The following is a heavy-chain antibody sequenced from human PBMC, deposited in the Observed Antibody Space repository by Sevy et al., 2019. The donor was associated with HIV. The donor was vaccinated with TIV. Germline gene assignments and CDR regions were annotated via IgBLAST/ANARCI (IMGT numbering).Heavy chain of an antibody. J-gene: IGHJ4*02. CDR3: ARSDYGDYSHPSDY. D-gene: IGHD4-17*01. V-gene: IGHV3-33*01. CDR2: IWYDGSNK. CDR1: GFTFSNYG. Sequence: GGSLRLSCAASGFTFSNYGMHWVRQAPGKGLEWEAVIWYDGSNKYYADSVKGRFTISRDNSKNTLYLQMNSLRAEDTAVYYCARSDYGDYSHPSDYWGQGTLVTVSS.